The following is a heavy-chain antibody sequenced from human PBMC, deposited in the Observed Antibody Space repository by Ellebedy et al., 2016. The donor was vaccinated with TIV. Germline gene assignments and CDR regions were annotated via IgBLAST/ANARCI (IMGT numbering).Heavy chain of an antibody. CDR1: GGSISDNY. D-gene: IGHD6-19*01. V-gene: IGHV4-59*04. CDR3: ARQGSGFPPGDY. CDR2: IYYSGST. J-gene: IGHJ4*02. Sequence: MPSETLSLTCTVSGGSISDNYWSWIRQPPGKGLEWIGSIYYSGSTYYNPSLKSRVTISVDTSKNQFSLKVSSVTAADTAVFYCARQGSGFPPGDYWGQGTLVTVSS.